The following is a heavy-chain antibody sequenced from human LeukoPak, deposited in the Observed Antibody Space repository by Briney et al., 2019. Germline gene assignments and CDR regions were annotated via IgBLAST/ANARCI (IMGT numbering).Heavy chain of an antibody. D-gene: IGHD5-24*01. Sequence: GASVPVSCKGSGYTFTSYGISWVRQAPGQGLEWMGWISAYNGNTNYAQKLQGRVTMTTDTSTSTAYMELRSLRSDDTAVYYCARCIVGYRSSYWYFDLWGCGTRVSVSS. J-gene: IGHJ2*01. CDR3: ARCIVGYRSSYWYFDL. V-gene: IGHV1-18*01. CDR1: GYTFTSYG. CDR2: ISAYNGNT.